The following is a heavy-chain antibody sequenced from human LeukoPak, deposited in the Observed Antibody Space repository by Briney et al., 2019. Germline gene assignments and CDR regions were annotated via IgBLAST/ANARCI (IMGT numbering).Heavy chain of an antibody. Sequence: VASVKVSCKASGYTFTSNGISWVRQAPGQGLEWMGWINTNNGNTNYAQKFQGRVTMTWDTSITTAYMELSSLTSDDTAVYYCARDLDSSWTGYFQPWGQGTLVTVSS. CDR2: INTNNGNT. J-gene: IGHJ1*01. CDR1: GYTFTSNG. D-gene: IGHD6-13*01. CDR3: ARDLDSSWTGYFQP. V-gene: IGHV1-18*01.